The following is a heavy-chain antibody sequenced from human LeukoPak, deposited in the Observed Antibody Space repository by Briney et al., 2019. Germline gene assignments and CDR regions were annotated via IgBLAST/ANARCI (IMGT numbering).Heavy chain of an antibody. Sequence: SQTLSLTCAISGDSVSSNSAAWNWLRQSPSRGLEWLGRTYYRSKWYNDYAVSVKSQITINPDTSKNQFSLQLNSVTPEDTAVYYCARVGAAAGNPFDYWGQGTLVTVSS. CDR1: GDSVSSNSAA. CDR3: ARVGAAAGNPFDY. D-gene: IGHD6-13*01. J-gene: IGHJ4*02. CDR2: TYYRSKWYN. V-gene: IGHV6-1*01.